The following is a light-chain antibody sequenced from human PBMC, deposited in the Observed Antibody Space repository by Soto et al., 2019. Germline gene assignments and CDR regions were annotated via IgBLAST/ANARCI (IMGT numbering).Light chain of an antibody. CDR2: DAS. CDR3: QQYGSSPLT. V-gene: IGKV3-20*01. CDR1: QSVSSY. J-gene: IGKJ4*01. Sequence: EIVLTQSPATLSLSPGERATLSFMASQSVSSYLAWYQQKPGQAPRLLIYDASNRATGIPDRFSGSGSGTDFTLTISRLEPEDFAVYYCQQYGSSPLTFGGGTKVDI.